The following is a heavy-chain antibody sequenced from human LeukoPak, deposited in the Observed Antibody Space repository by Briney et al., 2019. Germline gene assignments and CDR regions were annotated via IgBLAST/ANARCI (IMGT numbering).Heavy chain of an antibody. J-gene: IGHJ6*02. CDR1: GGSISSYY. V-gene: IGHV4-59*08. D-gene: IGHD5-18*01. Sequence: PSETLSLTCTVSGGSISSYYWSWIRQPPGKGLEWIGYTYYSGSTNYNPSLKSRVTISVDTSKNQFSLKLSSVTAADTAVYYCASTRGYSYGYGMDVWGQGTTVTVSS. CDR2: TYYSGST. CDR3: ASTRGYSYGYGMDV.